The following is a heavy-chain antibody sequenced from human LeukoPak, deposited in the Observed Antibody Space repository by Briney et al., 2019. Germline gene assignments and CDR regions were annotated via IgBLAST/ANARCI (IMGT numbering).Heavy chain of an antibody. J-gene: IGHJ6*02. CDR2: ISDSGGST. CDR3: AKGVVRSYYYGMDV. Sequence: GGSLRLSCAASGFTFTIYAMSWVRQAPGKGLGWVSGISDSGGSTDYADSVKGRFTISSDNPKNTLYLQMNSLRAEDTALYYCAKGVVRSYYYGMDVWGQGTTVTVSS. D-gene: IGHD2-15*01. V-gene: IGHV3-23*01. CDR1: GFTFTIYA.